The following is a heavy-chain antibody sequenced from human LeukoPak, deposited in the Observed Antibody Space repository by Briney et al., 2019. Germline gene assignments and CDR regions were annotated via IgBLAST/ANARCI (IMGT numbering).Heavy chain of an antibody. CDR2: INSDGIST. V-gene: IGHV3-74*01. CDR3: ARETSGLRFLEWIQGVHYYYYMDV. D-gene: IGHD3-3*01. CDR1: GFTFSSYW. J-gene: IGHJ6*03. Sequence: AGGSLRLSCAASGFTFSSYWMHWVRQAPGKGLVWVSRINSDGISTSYADSVKGQYTHSRDNAKDTLYLQMNSLSAEDTAVYYCARETSGLRFLEWIQGVHYYYYMDVWGKGTTVTVSS.